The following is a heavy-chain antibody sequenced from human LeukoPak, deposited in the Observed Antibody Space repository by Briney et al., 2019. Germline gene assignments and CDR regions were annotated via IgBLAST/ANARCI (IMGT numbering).Heavy chain of an antibody. CDR3: AKGEPSGATCYSPLEL. CDR1: GFTFSNYA. D-gene: IGHD2-15*01. J-gene: IGHJ4*02. CDR2: ISGTGFST. Sequence: GGSLRLSCAASGFTFSNYAMSWVRQAPGKGLEWVSVISGTGFSTFYADSVKGRFTLSRDNSKNTLYLQMNSLRAEHTAVYFCAKGEPSGATCYSPLELWGRGTRVSV. V-gene: IGHV3-23*01.